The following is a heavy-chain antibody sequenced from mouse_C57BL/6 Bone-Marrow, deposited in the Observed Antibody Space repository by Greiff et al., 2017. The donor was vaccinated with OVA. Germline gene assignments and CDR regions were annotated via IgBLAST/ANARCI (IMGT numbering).Heavy chain of an antibody. V-gene: IGHV14-4*01. CDR1: GFNIKDDY. CDR3: TSMVTTGGFAD. D-gene: IGHD2-2*01. Sequence: EVKLQESGAELVRPGASVKLSCTASGFNIKDDYMHWVKQRPEQGLEWIGWIDPENGDTEYASKFQGKATITADTSSNTAYLQLSSLTSEDTAVYYCTSMVTTGGFADWGQGTLVTVSA. J-gene: IGHJ3*01. CDR2: IDPENGDT.